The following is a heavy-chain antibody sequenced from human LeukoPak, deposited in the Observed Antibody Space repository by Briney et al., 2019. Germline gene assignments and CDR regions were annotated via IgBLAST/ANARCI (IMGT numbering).Heavy chain of an antibody. D-gene: IGHD2-15*01. V-gene: IGHV3-23*01. Sequence: GGSLRLSCAASGFXFSSFALSWVRQAPGKGLEWISGISGSGGRTDYADSVKGRFTISRDNSKNTLYLQMSSLRADDTALYYCAKSPPRCSGGSCYGYWGQGTLVTVSS. CDR3: AKSPPRCSGGSCYGY. CDR1: GFXFSSFA. CDR2: ISGSGGRT. J-gene: IGHJ4*02.